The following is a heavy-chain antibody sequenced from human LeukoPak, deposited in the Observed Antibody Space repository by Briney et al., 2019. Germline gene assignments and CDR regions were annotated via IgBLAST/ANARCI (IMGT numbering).Heavy chain of an antibody. CDR3: AKNVWHGLIVVVPAAITN. CDR2: ISSSSGTI. CDR1: GFTFSNYN. V-gene: IGHV3-48*04. Sequence: GGSLRLSCAASGFTFSNYNMKWVRRAPGKGLEWVSFISSSSGTIYYADSVKGRFTISRDNAKNSLYLQMNSLRAEDTAVYYCAKNVWHGLIVVVPAAITNWGQGTLVTVSS. J-gene: IGHJ4*02. D-gene: IGHD2-2*01.